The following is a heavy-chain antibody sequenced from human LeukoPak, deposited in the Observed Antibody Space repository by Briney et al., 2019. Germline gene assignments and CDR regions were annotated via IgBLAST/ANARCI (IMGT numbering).Heavy chain of an antibody. CDR3: ARDYYDSSGPWYFDL. CDR1: GFTFSSYE. Sequence: GGSLRLSCAASGFTFSSYEMNWVRQAPGKGLEWVSYISYSCSTIYYADSVKGRFTISRDNAKNSLYLQMNSLRAEDTAFYYCARDYYDSSGPWYFDLWGRGTLVTVSS. J-gene: IGHJ2*01. D-gene: IGHD3-22*01. CDR2: ISYSCSTI. V-gene: IGHV3-48*03.